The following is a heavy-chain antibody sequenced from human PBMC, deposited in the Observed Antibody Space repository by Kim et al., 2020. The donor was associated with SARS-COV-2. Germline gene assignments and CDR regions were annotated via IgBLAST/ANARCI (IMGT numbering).Heavy chain of an antibody. J-gene: IGHJ4*02. D-gene: IGHD3-10*01. Sequence: GGSLRLSWEASGFTFSSYSMNWVRNETGKGREGVSSSSSSSSDIYYADSVKGRFTISRDNAKNSLYLQMNSLRAEDTAVYYCARDPLRFGELLRRGSRYFDYWGQGTLVTVS. CDR3: ARDPLRFGELLRRGSRYFDY. V-gene: IGHV3-21*04. CDR1: GFTFSSYS. CDR2: SSSSSSDI.